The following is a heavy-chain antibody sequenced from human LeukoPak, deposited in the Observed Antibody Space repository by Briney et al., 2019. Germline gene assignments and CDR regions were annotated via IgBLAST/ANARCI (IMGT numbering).Heavy chain of an antibody. J-gene: IGHJ4*02. Sequence: SETLSLTCAVSGGSISSSNWWSWVRQPPGKGLEWIGEIYHSGSTNYNPSLKSRVTISVDTSKNQFSLKLSSVTAADTAVYYCARDLGNWGLDYWGQGTLVTVSS. CDR1: GGSISSSNW. CDR3: ARDLGNWGLDY. CDR2: IYHSGST. V-gene: IGHV4-4*02. D-gene: IGHD7-27*01.